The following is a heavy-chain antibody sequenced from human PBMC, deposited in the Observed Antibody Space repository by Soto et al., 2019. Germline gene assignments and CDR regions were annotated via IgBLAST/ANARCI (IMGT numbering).Heavy chain of an antibody. D-gene: IGHD3-22*01. V-gene: IGHV1-69*13. CDR1: GGTFSSYA. J-gene: IGHJ3*02. CDR3: AKDDSSGYYSHDAFDI. CDR2: IIPIFGTA. Sequence: GASVKVSCKASGGTFSSYAISWVRQAPGRGLEWMGGIIPIFGTANYAQKFQGRVTITADESTSTAYMELSSLRSEDTAVYYCAKDDSSGYYSHDAFDIWGQGTMVTVSS.